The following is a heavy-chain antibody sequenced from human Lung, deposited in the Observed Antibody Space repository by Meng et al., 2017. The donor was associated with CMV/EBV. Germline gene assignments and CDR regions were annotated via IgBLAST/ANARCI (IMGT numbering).Heavy chain of an antibody. V-gene: IGHV1-18*01. CDR1: GYTFTSYG. CDR3: ARALGYCSSTSCYRGYYFDY. CDR2: ISAYNGNT. D-gene: IGHD2-2*01. Sequence: ASXXVSCKASGYTFTSYGISWVRQAPGQGLEWMGWISAYNGNTNYAQKLQGRVTMTTDTSTSTAYMELRSLRSDDTAVYYCARALGYCSSTSCYRGYYFDYWGQGXLVTVSS. J-gene: IGHJ4*02.